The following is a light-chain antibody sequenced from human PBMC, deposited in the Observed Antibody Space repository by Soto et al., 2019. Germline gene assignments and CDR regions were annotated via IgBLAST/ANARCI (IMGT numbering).Light chain of an antibody. V-gene: IGKV3-15*01. CDR3: QQYNNWPPLT. J-gene: IGKJ4*01. Sequence: EVVMTQSPGTLSVSPGERATLSCRASQSVNNYLAWYQQKPGQAPRLLIYGASTRATGISDRFRGSGSGTEFTLTISSLQTEDFAVYYCQQYNNWPPLTFGGGTKVELK. CDR1: QSVNNY. CDR2: GAS.